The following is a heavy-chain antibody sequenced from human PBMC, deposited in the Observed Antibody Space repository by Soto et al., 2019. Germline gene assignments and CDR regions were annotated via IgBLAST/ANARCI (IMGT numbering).Heavy chain of an antibody. CDR3: AKVPYGSGRGWLDP. J-gene: IGHJ5*02. CDR2: ISYDGNNK. Sequence: QVQLVESGGGVVQPGRSLRLSCAASGFIFSDYGMYWVRQAPGKGLEWVAVISYDGNNKYYADSVKGRFTISRDNSKKSVYLQMNSLRAADTAVYYCAKVPYGSGRGWLDPWGQGTLVTVS. CDR1: GFIFSDYG. V-gene: IGHV3-30*18. D-gene: IGHD3-10*01.